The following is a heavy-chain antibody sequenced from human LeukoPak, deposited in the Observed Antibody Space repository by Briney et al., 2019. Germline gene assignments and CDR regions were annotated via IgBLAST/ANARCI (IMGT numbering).Heavy chain of an antibody. CDR1: GGSISSSSYY. Sequence: PSETLSLTCTVSGGSISSSSYYWGWIRQPPGKGLEWIGSIYYSGSTYYNPSLESRVTISVDTSKNQFSLKLSSVTAADTAVYYCARRRYSSSWYDSDYWGQGTLVTVSS. V-gene: IGHV4-39*01. D-gene: IGHD6-13*01. J-gene: IGHJ4*02. CDR2: IYYSGST. CDR3: ARRRYSSSWYDSDY.